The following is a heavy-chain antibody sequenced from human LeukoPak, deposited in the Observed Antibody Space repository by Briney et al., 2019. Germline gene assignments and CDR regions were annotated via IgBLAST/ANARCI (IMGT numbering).Heavy chain of an antibody. Sequence: GSSVKASCKASGGTFSSYAISWVRQAPGQGLEWMGRIIPIFGIANYAQKSQGRVTITADKSTSTAYMELSSLRSEDTAVYYCARSIAARHYYYYGIDVWGQGTTVTVSS. CDR1: GGTFSSYA. V-gene: IGHV1-69*04. CDR2: IIPIFGIA. D-gene: IGHD6-6*01. CDR3: ARSIAARHYYYYGIDV. J-gene: IGHJ6*02.